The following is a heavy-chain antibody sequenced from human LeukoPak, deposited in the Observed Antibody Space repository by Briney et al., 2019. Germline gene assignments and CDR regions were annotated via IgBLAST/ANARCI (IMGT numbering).Heavy chain of an antibody. V-gene: IGHV3-48*04. CDR1: GFTFSSYS. Sequence: GGSLRLSCAASGFTFSSYSMNWVRQAPGKGLEWVSYISSSSSTIYYADSVKGRFTISRDNAKNSLYLQMNSLRAEDTAVYYCARDALYCGGDCYHDYWGQGTLVTVSS. CDR3: ARDALYCGGDCYHDY. J-gene: IGHJ4*02. D-gene: IGHD2-21*02. CDR2: ISSSSSTI.